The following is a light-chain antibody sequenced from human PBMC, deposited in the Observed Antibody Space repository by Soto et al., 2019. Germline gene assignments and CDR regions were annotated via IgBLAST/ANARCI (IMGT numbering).Light chain of an antibody. CDR1: SSDVGGYNY. V-gene: IGLV2-11*01. Sequence: QPVLTQPRSVSGSPGQSVTISCTGTSSDVGGYNYVSWYLQHPGKAPKLKIYDVNKRPSGVPDRFSGSKSGNTASLTISGLQAEDEADYYCCSYAGSYTYVFGTGTKLTVL. J-gene: IGLJ1*01. CDR2: DVN. CDR3: CSYAGSYTYV.